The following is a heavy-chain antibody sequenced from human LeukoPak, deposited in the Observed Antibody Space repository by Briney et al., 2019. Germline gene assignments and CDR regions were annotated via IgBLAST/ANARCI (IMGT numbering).Heavy chain of an antibody. J-gene: IGHJ4*02. V-gene: IGHV3-7*01. Sequence: GGSLRLSCAASGFTLSDYWMSWVRQAPGKGLEWVANMNEDGSDKNYVDSVKGRFTISRDDATNSLHLQMNSLSPEDTAVYYCARGRLYSSGWYVDYWGQGTLVTVSS. CDR1: GFTLSDYW. D-gene: IGHD6-19*01. CDR3: ARGRLYSSGWYVDY. CDR2: MNEDGSDK.